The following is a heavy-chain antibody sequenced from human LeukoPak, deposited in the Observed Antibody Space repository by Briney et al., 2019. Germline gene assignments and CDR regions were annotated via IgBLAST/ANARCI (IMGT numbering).Heavy chain of an antibody. CDR1: GFTLSSYA. CDR3: AKMREAH. V-gene: IGHV3-23*01. D-gene: IGHD5-24*01. CDR2: ISGSGGST. J-gene: IGHJ4*02. Sequence: QAGGSLSLSCAASGFTLSSYAMSWVHQAPGKGLEWVSAISGSGGSTYYADSVEGRFTISRDNSKNTLYLQMNSLRAEDTAVYYCAKMREAHWGQGTLVTVSS.